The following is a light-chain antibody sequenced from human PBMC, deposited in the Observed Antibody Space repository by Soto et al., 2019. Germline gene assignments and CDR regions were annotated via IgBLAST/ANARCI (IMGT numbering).Light chain of an antibody. CDR3: QQRSNWPRT. V-gene: IGKV3-11*01. CDR2: DAS. J-gene: IGKJ2*01. CDR1: QSVSSS. Sequence: ELVLTQSPATLSLPPGERATLSCSASQSVSSSLAWYQQKPGQAPRLLIYDASNRATDIPARFSGSGSGTDFTLTINSLEPEDFAVYYCQQRSNWPRTFGQGTKVDIK.